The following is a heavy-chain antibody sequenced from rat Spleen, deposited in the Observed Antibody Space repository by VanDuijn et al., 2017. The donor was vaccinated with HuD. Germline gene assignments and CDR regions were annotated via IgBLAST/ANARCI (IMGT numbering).Heavy chain of an antibody. CDR3: TRYYNWAIDA. CDR2: ITDTGGST. V-gene: IGHV5-31*01. CDR1: GFTCNNYW. Sequence: EMQLVESGGGLVQPGKSLKLSCVASGFTCNNYWMTWIRQAPGKGREWVASITDTGGSTFYPGSMKGRFTISRDNAKTTLYLQMNSLRSEDTATYYCTRYYNWAIDAWGQGASVTVSS. D-gene: IGHD1-10*01. J-gene: IGHJ4*01.